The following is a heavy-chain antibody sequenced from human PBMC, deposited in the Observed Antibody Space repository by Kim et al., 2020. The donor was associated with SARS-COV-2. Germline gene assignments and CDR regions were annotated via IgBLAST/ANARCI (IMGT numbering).Heavy chain of an antibody. J-gene: IGHJ4*02. Sequence: NADSVKGQITLSSNNTKNTLNLQMDSLRGEDTAVYYCAQGPTQGTSGCKYWGQGTLITVSS. V-gene: IGHV3-23*01. D-gene: IGHD6-19*01. CDR3: AQGPTQGTSGCKY.